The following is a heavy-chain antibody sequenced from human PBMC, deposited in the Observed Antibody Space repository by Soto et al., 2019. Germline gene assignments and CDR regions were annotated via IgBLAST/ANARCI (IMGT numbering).Heavy chain of an antibody. V-gene: IGHV3-23*01. CDR2: ITGSTGTT. CDR3: AKDTSSSPYYMDV. J-gene: IGHJ6*03. D-gene: IGHD2-2*01. Sequence: GRSLRLSCAASEFTFSNLAMSRVRHAPGKGLEWVSEITGSTGTTYYADSVKGRFVISRDNSKNTLHLQMNSLRAEDTAVYYCAKDTSSSPYYMDVWGKGTTVTVSS. CDR1: EFTFSNLA.